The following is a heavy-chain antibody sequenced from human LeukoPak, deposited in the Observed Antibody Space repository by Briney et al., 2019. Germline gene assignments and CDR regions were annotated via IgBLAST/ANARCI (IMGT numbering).Heavy chain of an antibody. CDR1: GGSISRSNYY. D-gene: IGHD6-19*01. Sequence: SETLSLTCTVSGGSISRSNYYWGWIRQPPGKGLEWVGSLYYSGSTHYNPSLKSRVTISGDTSKNQFSLKLSSVTAAGTAVYYCASRIAVAGTHYFDYWGQGTLLTVSS. V-gene: IGHV4-39*01. J-gene: IGHJ4*02. CDR2: LYYSGST. CDR3: ASRIAVAGTHYFDY.